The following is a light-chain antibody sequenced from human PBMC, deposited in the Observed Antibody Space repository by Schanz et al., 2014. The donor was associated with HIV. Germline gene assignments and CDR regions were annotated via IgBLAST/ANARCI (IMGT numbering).Light chain of an antibody. CDR2: DVR. V-gene: IGLV2-14*03. CDR1: SSDLGGSDY. Sequence: QSALTQPASVSGSPGQSITISCSGTSSDLGGSDYVPWYQQHPGRAPKVLVYDVRDRPSGVSNRFSGSKSGNTASLTISGLQAEDEAEYFCSSYTTSNTHVFGSGTKLTVL. CDR3: SSYTTSNTHV. J-gene: IGLJ1*01.